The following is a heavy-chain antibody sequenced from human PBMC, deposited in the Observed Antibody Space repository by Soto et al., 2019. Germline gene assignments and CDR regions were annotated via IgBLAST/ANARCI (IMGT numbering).Heavy chain of an antibody. J-gene: IGHJ6*03. D-gene: IGHD5-18*01. CDR1: GYTFTSYD. Sequence: ASVKVSCKASGYTFTSYDINWVRQATGQGLEWMGWMNPNSGNTGYAQKFQGRVTMTRNTSISTAYMELSSLRSEDTAVYYCARMGIQQTYYYYIDVWGKGTTVTVSS. CDR2: MNPNSGNT. V-gene: IGHV1-8*01. CDR3: ARMGIQQTYYYYIDV.